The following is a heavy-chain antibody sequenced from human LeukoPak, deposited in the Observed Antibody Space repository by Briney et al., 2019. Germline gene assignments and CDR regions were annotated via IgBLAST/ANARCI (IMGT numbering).Heavy chain of an antibody. D-gene: IGHD2-2*02. CDR3: ARTYCSSTSCYTFDY. CDR1: GGTFSSYA. Sequence: SGKVSCKASGGTFSSYAISWVRQAPGQGLEWMGGIIPIFGTANYAQKFQGRVTITADESTSTAYMELSSLRSEDTAVYYCARTYCSSTSCYTFDYWGQGTLVTVSS. CDR2: IIPIFGTA. J-gene: IGHJ4*02. V-gene: IGHV1-69*13.